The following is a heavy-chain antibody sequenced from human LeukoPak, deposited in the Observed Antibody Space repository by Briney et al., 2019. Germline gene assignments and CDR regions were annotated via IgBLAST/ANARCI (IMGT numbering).Heavy chain of an antibody. CDR1: GFTFSSYE. V-gene: IGHV3-48*03. CDR2: IGSSGSTI. Sequence: PGGSLRLSCAASGFTFSSYEITWVRQAPGKGLEWVSYIGSSGSTIYYADSVKGRFTISRDNAKNSLYLQMNSLRAEDTAVYYCARSYASSSLDAFDIWGQGTMVTVSS. J-gene: IGHJ3*02. CDR3: ARSYASSSLDAFDI. D-gene: IGHD6-13*01.